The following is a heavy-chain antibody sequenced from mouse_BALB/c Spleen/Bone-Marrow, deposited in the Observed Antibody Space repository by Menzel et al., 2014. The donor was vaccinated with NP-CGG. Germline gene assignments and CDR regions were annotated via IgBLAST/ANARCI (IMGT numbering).Heavy chain of an antibody. Sequence: EVHLVESGAELVKPGASVKLSCTASGFNIKDTYLHWVKQRPEQGLDWIGRIDPAIFTKYDPKFQGKATITADTSSNTAYLHLSSLTSEDTAVYYCASCRYGWYFDVWGAGTTVTVSS. CDR2: IDPAIFT. CDR3: ASCRYGWYFDV. CDR1: GFNIKDTY. J-gene: IGHJ1*01. V-gene: IGHV14-3*02. D-gene: IGHD2-14*01.